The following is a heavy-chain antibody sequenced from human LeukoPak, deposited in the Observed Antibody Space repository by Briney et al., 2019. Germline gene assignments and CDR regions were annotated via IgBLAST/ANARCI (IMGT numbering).Heavy chain of an antibody. D-gene: IGHD3-22*01. J-gene: IGHJ4*02. Sequence: PSETLSLTCTVSGGSISSYYWSWIRQPPGKGLEWIGYIYYSGSTNYNPSLQSRVTISVDTSKNQFSLKLSSVTAADTAVYYCARSYYYDSSGPFDYWGQGTLVTVSS. CDR1: GGSISSYY. V-gene: IGHV4-59*01. CDR3: ARSYYYDSSGPFDY. CDR2: IYYSGST.